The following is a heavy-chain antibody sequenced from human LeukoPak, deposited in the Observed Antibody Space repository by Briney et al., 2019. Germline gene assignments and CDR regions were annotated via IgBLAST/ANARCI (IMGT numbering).Heavy chain of an antibody. J-gene: IGHJ4*02. Sequence: QSGGSLRLSCAASGFIFSTYGVTWFRQAPGRGLEWVSGISGSGLNTYYADSVKGRFTSSRDNSKNMLYLQMNSLRAEDTAVYYCAKGGGYGSGTYSEDWGQGILVTVSS. CDR1: GFIFSTYG. CDR3: AKGGGYGSGTYSED. V-gene: IGHV3-23*01. D-gene: IGHD3-10*01. CDR2: ISGSGLNT.